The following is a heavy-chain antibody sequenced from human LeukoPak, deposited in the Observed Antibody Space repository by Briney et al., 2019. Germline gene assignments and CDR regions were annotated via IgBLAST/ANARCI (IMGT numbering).Heavy chain of an antibody. CDR1: GFSFSGYG. Sequence: GRSLRLSCAASGFSFSGYGMHWVRQAPGKGLEWVAVIWYDGSNKYHADSVKGRFTISRDNSKNTLYLQMNSLRAEDTAVYYCASPDSSGYVDYWGQGTLVTVSS. CDR3: ASPDSSGYVDY. J-gene: IGHJ4*02. D-gene: IGHD3-22*01. CDR2: IWYDGSNK. V-gene: IGHV3-33*01.